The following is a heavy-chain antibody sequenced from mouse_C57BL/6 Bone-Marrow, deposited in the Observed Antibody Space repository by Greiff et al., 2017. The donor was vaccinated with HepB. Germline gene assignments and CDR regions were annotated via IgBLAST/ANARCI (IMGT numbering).Heavy chain of an antibody. CDR1: GYSITSGYY. D-gene: IGHD2-14*01. CDR2: ISYDGSN. CDR3: ARGGVPPMDY. J-gene: IGHJ4*01. V-gene: IGHV3-6*01. Sequence: EVKLMESGPGLVKPSQSLSLTCSVTGYSITSGYYWNWIRQFPGNKLEWMGYISYDGSNNYNPSLKNRISITRDTSKNQFFLKLNSVTTEDTATYYCARGGVPPMDYWGQGTSVTVSS.